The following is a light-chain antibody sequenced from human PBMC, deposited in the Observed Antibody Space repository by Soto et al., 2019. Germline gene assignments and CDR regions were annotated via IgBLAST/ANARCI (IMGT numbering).Light chain of an antibody. CDR1: QGISTL. Sequence: AIQLTQSPSSLSASVGDRVTITCRASQGISTLLAWYQQKPGKAPKLLIYDASSLESGVPSRFSGSGSGTEFTLTVSSLQPDDFATYYCQQYNSYPTFGQGTKVDIK. J-gene: IGKJ1*01. CDR3: QQYNSYPT. CDR2: DAS. V-gene: IGKV1-13*02.